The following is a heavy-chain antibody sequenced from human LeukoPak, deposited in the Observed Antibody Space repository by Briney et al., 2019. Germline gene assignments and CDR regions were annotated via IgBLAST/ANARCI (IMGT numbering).Heavy chain of an antibody. CDR1: GFTFSSYG. CDR3: ARGKTDFDY. Sequence: PGGSLRFSCAASGFTFSSYGMHWVRQAPGKGLEWVSYISSSSTIYYADSVKGRFTISRDNAKNSLYLQMNSLRAEDTAVYYCARGKTDFDYWGQGTLVTVSS. J-gene: IGHJ4*02. V-gene: IGHV3-48*01. CDR2: ISSSSTI. D-gene: IGHD1-14*01.